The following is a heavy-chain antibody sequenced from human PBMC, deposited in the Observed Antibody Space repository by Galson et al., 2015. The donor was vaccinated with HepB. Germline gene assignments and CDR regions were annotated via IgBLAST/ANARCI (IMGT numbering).Heavy chain of an antibody. CDR3: ARGFRYNSGSYYPD. V-gene: IGHV1-69*02. J-gene: IGHJ4*02. Sequence: SVKVSCKASGGTFSSYTIGWVRQAPGQGLEWMGRIIPMLGLTDYAEKFQGRVTITADQATSTAYMQMSSLTSEDTAVYYCARGFRYNSGSYYPDWGQGTLVTVSS. CDR2: IIPMLGLT. CDR1: GGTFSSYT. D-gene: IGHD3-10*01.